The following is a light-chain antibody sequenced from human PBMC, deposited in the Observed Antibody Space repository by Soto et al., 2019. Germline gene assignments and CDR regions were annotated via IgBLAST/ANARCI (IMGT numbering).Light chain of an antibody. Sequence: QSVLTQPPSVSAAPGQKVTISCSGSSSNLGNNYVSWYQQLPGTAPKLLIYDNNKRPSGIPDRFSGSKSGTSATLGITVLQTGDEADYYCGTWDSSLSAVVFGGGTKVTVL. CDR3: GTWDSSLSAVV. CDR1: SSNLGNNY. J-gene: IGLJ2*01. CDR2: DNN. V-gene: IGLV1-51*01.